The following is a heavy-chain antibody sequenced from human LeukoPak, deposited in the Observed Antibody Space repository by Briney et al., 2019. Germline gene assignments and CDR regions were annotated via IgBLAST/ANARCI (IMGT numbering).Heavy chain of an antibody. D-gene: IGHD3-10*01. CDR3: ARSLRVRGVPDYMDV. Sequence: QSGRSLRLSCAASGFTFSSYAMHWVRQAPGKGLEWVAVISYDGSNKYYADSVKGRFTISRDNSKNTLYLQMNNLRVDDTAVYYCARSLRVRGVPDYMDVWGKGTTVTVYS. V-gene: IGHV3-30*04. CDR1: GFTFSSYA. J-gene: IGHJ6*03. CDR2: ISYDGSNK.